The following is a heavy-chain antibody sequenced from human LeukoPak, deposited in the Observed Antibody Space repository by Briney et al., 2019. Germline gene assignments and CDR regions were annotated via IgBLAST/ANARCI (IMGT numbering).Heavy chain of an antibody. CDR1: GFTFSSYA. J-gene: IGHJ4*02. CDR3: ARRGMTTTWLYYFDY. Sequence: GGSLRLSCAASGFTFSSYAMSWVRQAPGKGLEWASPITGSGGGTFYADSVKGRFAISRDNSRNMLYLQMNSLRAEDTAVYYCARRGMTTTWLYYFDYWGQGTLVTVSS. V-gene: IGHV3-23*01. CDR2: ITGSGGGT. D-gene: IGHD2/OR15-2a*01.